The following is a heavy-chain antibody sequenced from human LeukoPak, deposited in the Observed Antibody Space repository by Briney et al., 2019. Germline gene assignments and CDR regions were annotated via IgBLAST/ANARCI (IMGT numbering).Heavy chain of an antibody. D-gene: IGHD2-15*01. Sequence: GGSLRLSCLASGFTFSIYAMDWVRQAPGQGLKWVSAVGTGADTYYADSVRGRFTISRDNSKNTLYLQMDSLRAEDTAIYYCTRKTPGRTPFDYWGQGTLVTVSS. V-gene: IGHV3-23*01. CDR2: VGTGADT. J-gene: IGHJ4*02. CDR1: GFTFSIYA. CDR3: TRKTPGRTPFDY.